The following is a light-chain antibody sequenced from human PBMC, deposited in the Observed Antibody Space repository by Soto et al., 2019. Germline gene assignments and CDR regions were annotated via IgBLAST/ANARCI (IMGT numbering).Light chain of an antibody. CDR1: NSDVNY. V-gene: IGLV2-14*01. CDR3: SSSTSSNTFV. Sequence: QSALAQPASVSGGPGQSITISCTGTNSDVNYVSWHQQHPGKAPKLMIYEVINRSSGVSTRFSGSKSGNTASLTISGLQAEDEADYYCSSSTSSNTFVFGTGTKVTVL. J-gene: IGLJ1*01. CDR2: EVI.